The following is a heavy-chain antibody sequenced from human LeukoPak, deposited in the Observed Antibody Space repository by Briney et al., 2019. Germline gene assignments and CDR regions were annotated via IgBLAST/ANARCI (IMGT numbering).Heavy chain of an antibody. CDR2: IYYSGST. V-gene: IGHV4-59*01. CDR1: GGSISSYY. D-gene: IGHD3-22*01. Sequence: PSETLSLTCTVSGGSISSYYWSRIRQPPGKGLEWIGYIYYSGSTNYNPSLKSRVTISVDTSKNQFSLKLSSVTAADTAVYYCARVYYYDSSGYYYEGFWYFDLWGRGTLVTVSS. J-gene: IGHJ2*01. CDR3: ARVYYYDSSGYYYEGFWYFDL.